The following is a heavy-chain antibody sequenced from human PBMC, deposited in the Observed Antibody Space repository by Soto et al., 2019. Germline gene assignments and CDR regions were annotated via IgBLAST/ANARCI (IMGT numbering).Heavy chain of an antibody. D-gene: IGHD3-22*01. Sequence: GESLRLSCAASGFTFSSYSMNWVRQAPGKGLEWVSYISSSSSTIYYADSVKGRFTISRDNAKNSLYLQMNSLRDEDTAVYYCARVTVSYDSSGYLFDYWGQGTLVTVSS. CDR2: ISSSSSTI. CDR3: ARVTVSYDSSGYLFDY. J-gene: IGHJ4*02. CDR1: GFTFSSYS. V-gene: IGHV3-48*02.